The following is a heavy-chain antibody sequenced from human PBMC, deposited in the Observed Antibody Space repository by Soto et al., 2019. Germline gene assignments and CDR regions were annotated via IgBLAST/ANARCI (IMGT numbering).Heavy chain of an antibody. CDR2: ISWNSGSI. CDR1: GFTFDDYA. CDR3: AKDQTYDILTGYHDY. J-gene: IGHJ4*02. Sequence: GGSLRLSCAASGFTFDDYAMHWVRQAPGKGLEWVSGISWNSGSIGYADSVKGRFTISRDNAKNSLYLQMNSLRAEDTALYYCAKDQTYDILTGYHDYWGQGTLVTV. D-gene: IGHD3-9*01. V-gene: IGHV3-9*01.